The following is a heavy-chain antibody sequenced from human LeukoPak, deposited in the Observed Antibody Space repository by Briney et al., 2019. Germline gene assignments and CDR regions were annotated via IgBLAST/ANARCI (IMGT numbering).Heavy chain of an antibody. CDR3: AREFPYCSSTSCYLVEDY. CDR1: GGTFGTDA. D-gene: IGHD2-2*01. CDR2: IIPVNGLR. V-gene: IGHV1-69*04. J-gene: IGHJ4*02. Sequence: ASVKVSCKASGGTFGTDAIDWVRQAPGQGLEWMGRIIPVNGLRNYAQKFQGRITFTADRSTTTAYMELSGLTSDDTAVYYCAREFPYCSSTSCYLVEDYWGQGTLVTVSS.